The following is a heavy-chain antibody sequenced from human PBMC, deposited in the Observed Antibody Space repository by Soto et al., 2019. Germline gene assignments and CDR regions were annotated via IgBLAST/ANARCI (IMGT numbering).Heavy chain of an antibody. Sequence: GGSLRLSCAASGFTFSSYSMNWVRQAPGKGLEWVSYISSSSSTIYYADSVKGRFTISRDNAKNSLYLQMNSLRDEDTAVYYCASGAPEETYDYVWGSYRNAEYFQHWGQGTLVTVSS. J-gene: IGHJ1*01. CDR1: GFTFSSYS. CDR3: ASGAPEETYDYVWGSYRNAEYFQH. V-gene: IGHV3-48*02. D-gene: IGHD3-16*02. CDR2: ISSSSSTI.